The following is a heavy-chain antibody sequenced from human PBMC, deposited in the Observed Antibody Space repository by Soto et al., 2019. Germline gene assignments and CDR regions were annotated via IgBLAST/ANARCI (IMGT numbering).Heavy chain of an antibody. D-gene: IGHD2-2*01. CDR1: GGSFSGYY. CDR3: ATQRPGYCSSTSCPRYYYYYYGMDV. Sequence: SETLSLTCSVYGGSFSGYYWSWIRQPPGKGLEWIGEINHSGSTNYNPSLKSRVTISVDTSKNQFSLKLSSVTAADTAVYYCATQRPGYCSSTSCPRYYYYYYGMDVWGQGTTVTVSS. CDR2: INHSGST. J-gene: IGHJ6*02. V-gene: IGHV4-34*01.